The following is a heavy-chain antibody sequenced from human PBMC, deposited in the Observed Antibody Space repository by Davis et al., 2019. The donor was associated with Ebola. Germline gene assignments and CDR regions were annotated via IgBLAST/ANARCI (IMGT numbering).Heavy chain of an antibody. CDR1: GYTFTSYA. J-gene: IGHJ5*02. D-gene: IGHD3-22*01. CDR2: INPNSGGT. CDR3: ARTITMILGGWFDP. Sequence: AASVKVSCKASGYTFTSYAMNWVRQAPGQGLELMGRINPNSGGTNYAQKFQGRVTMTRDTSISTAYMELSRLRSDDTAVYYCARTITMILGGWFDPWGQGTLVTVSS. V-gene: IGHV1-2*06.